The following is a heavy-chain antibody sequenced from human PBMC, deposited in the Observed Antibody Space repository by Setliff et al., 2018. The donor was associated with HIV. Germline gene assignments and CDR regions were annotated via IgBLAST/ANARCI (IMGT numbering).Heavy chain of an antibody. CDR3: ASDPSGSDAFDI. CDR1: GGSISSSNW. CDR2: IYHSGTT. J-gene: IGHJ3*02. V-gene: IGHV4-4*02. D-gene: IGHD6-6*01. Sequence: SETLSLTCAVSGGSISSSNWWSWVRQPPGKGLEWIGEIYHSGTTNYNPSLKSRVTISVDKSKNQFSLKLSSVTAADTAVYFCASDPSGSDAFDIWGQGTMVTVSS.